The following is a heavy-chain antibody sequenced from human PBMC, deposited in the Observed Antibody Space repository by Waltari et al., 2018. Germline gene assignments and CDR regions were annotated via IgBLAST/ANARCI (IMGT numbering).Heavy chain of an antibody. Sequence: EVQLVESGGGLVQPGGSLRLSCAASGFTFSSYAMRWVRQAPGKGLEWVSAISGSGGSTDYPAPVKWLFTISRDNSRHTLYLQMNSLRAEDTAVYYFAKGQVGWLVFDYWGQGTLFTVSS. J-gene: IGHJ4*02. CDR3: AKGQVGWLVFDY. D-gene: IGHD6-19*01. CDR2: ISGSGGST. CDR1: GFTFSSYA. V-gene: IGHV3-23*04.